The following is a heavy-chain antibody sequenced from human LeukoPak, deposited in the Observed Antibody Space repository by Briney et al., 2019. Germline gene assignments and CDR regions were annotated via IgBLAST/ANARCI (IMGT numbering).Heavy chain of an antibody. CDR3: ARAGGGN. J-gene: IGHJ4*02. D-gene: IGHD3-10*01. Sequence: GGSLRLSCAAPGFTFSSYAMHWVRQAPGKGLEWVAVISYDGSNKYYADSVKGRFTISRDNSKNTLYLQMNSLRAEDTAVYYCARAGGGNWGQGTLVTVSS. V-gene: IGHV3-30*04. CDR1: GFTFSSYA. CDR2: ISYDGSNK.